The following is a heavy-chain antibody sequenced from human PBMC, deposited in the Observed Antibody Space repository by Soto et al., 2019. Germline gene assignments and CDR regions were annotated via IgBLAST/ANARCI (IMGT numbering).Heavy chain of an antibody. J-gene: IGHJ3*02. Sequence: PGASLKISCKACGYTFTRDGIGWVRQKPGKGLEWMGIIWPADSDTKYSPSFQGQVTISADKSITTAYLQWSSLRASDTAMYYCARLTSARAFDIWGQGTVVTVSS. CDR3: ARLTSARAFDI. CDR1: GYTFTRDG. CDR2: IWPADSDT. V-gene: IGHV5-51*01.